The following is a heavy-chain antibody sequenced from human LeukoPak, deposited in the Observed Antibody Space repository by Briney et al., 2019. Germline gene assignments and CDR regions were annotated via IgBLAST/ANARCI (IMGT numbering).Heavy chain of an antibody. V-gene: IGHV4-31*03. CDR2: IDHSGRS. D-gene: IGHD3-22*01. CDR3: ARDLYYYDSSGCYDY. J-gene: IGHJ4*02. CDR1: GGTTSSGDYY. Sequence: SETLSLTCIVSGGTTSSGDYYWNWLRQPPGKGLEWIGYIDHSGRSYYKSSLRSRVTMSIETSKNQFSLKMTSMTAADTAVYYCARDLYYYDSSGCYDYWGQGTLVTVSS.